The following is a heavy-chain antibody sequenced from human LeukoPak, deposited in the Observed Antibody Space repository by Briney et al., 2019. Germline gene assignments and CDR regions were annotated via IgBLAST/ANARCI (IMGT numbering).Heavy chain of an antibody. Sequence: ASVKVSCKASGGTFSSYAIIWVRQAPGQGLEWMGRIIPILGIANYAQKFQGRVTITADKSTSTAYMELSSLRSEDTAVYYCARDRPSTTDGYWGQGTLVTVSS. J-gene: IGHJ4*02. D-gene: IGHD4-17*01. V-gene: IGHV1-69*04. CDR1: GGTFSSYA. CDR3: ARDRPSTTDGY. CDR2: IIPILGIA.